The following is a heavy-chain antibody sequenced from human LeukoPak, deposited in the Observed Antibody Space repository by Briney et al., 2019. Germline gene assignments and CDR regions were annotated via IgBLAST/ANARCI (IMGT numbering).Heavy chain of an antibody. CDR1: GFTFDDYA. Sequence: SLRLSFAASGFTFDDYAMHWVRRAPGKGLEWVSGISWNSGSIGHADSVKGLFTISRDNAKNSLYLQMNSLRAEDMALYYCAKGLGSSSWLSFDYWDQGTLVTVSS. CDR3: AKGLGSSSWLSFDY. D-gene: IGHD6-13*01. V-gene: IGHV3-9*03. J-gene: IGHJ4*02. CDR2: ISWNSGSI.